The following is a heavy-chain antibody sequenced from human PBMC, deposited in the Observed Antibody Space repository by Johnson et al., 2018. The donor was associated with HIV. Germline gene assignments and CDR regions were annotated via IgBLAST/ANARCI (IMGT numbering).Heavy chain of an antibody. V-gene: IGHV3-33*01. J-gene: IGHJ3*02. CDR1: GFTFSSYG. CDR3: ARGRGSKDM. Sequence: QEQLVESGGGVVQPGGSLRLSCAASGFTFSSYGMHWVRQAPGKGLEWLSVIWYDGSNEYYADSVRGRFTISRDNDKNTLYLQMNSLRAEDTAVYYCARGRGSKDMWGQGTRVTVSS. CDR2: IWYDGSNE.